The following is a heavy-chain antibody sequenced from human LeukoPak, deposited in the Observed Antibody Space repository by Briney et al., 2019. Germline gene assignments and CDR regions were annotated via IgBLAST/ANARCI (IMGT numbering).Heavy chain of an antibody. CDR1: GGSISSYY. Sequence: SETLSLTCTVSGGSISSYYWSWVRQPAGKGLEWIGRIYASGSPYYNPSLRSRVTMSVDTSKNQFYLKLTSVTAADTAVYYCARVGGDGYNFDYWGQGTVVTVS. CDR3: ARVGGDGYNFDY. V-gene: IGHV4-4*07. CDR2: IYASGSP. D-gene: IGHD5-24*01. J-gene: IGHJ4*02.